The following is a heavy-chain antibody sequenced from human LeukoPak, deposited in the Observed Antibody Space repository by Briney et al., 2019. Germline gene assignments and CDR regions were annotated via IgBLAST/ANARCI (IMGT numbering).Heavy chain of an antibody. Sequence: GGSLRLSCTASGFTFSTYWMSWVRQAPGKGLEWVANIKPDGSGEYYVDSVKGRFTISRDNAKTSLYLQMNSLRAEDTAVYYCARAGVTWGYDYWGQGTLVTVSS. D-gene: IGHD2-8*01. J-gene: IGHJ4*02. CDR2: IKPDGSGE. CDR3: ARAGVTWGYDY. CDR1: GFTFSTYW. V-gene: IGHV3-7*01.